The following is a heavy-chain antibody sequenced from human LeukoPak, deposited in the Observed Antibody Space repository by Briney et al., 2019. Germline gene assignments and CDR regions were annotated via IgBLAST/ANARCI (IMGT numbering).Heavy chain of an antibody. D-gene: IGHD4-17*01. CDR2: ISSNGIYT. Sequence: GGSLRLSCAASGFTFSDYGMYWVRQAPGKGLEHVSGISSNGIYTYYATSVKGRFTISRDNSKNTLYLQMGSLRAEDMAVYYCARGPTVITFNAFDVWGQGTMVTVSS. CDR1: GFTFSDYG. J-gene: IGHJ3*01. V-gene: IGHV3-64*01. CDR3: ARGPTVITFNAFDV.